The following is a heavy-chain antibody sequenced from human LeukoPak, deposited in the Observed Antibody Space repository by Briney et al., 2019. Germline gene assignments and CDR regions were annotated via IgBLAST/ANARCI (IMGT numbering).Heavy chain of an antibody. Sequence: PSETLSLTCTVSGGSISSYYWSWIRQPPGKGLEWIGYIYYSGSTNYNPSLKSRVTISVDTSKNQFSLKLSSVTAADTAVYYCARQLVPAAKVGRYFDLWGRGTLVTVSS. J-gene: IGHJ2*01. CDR2: IYYSGST. CDR3: ARQLVPAAKVGRYFDL. V-gene: IGHV4-59*08. CDR1: GGSISSYY. D-gene: IGHD2-2*01.